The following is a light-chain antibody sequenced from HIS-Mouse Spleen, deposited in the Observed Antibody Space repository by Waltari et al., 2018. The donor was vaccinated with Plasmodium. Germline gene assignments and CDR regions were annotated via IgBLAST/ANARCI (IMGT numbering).Light chain of an antibody. CDR1: TSNIGINY. CDR3: AAWDDSLSGPV. J-gene: IGLJ3*02. CDR2: RNK. Sequence: QSVLTQPPSASGTPGQRATISCSGSTSNIGINYVYWYQQLPGTAPKLLIYRNKQRPSGVPDRFSGSKSGTSASLAISGLRSEDEADYYCAAWDDSLSGPVFGGGTKLTVL. V-gene: IGLV1-47*01.